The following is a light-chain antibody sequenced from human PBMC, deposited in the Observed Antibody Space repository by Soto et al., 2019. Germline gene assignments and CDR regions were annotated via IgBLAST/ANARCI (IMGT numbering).Light chain of an antibody. CDR2: GAS. J-gene: IGKJ1*01. CDR1: QSVSSNY. Sequence: EIVLTQSPGTLSLSPGERATLSCTASQSVSSNYLAWYQQKPGQAPRLLIYGASSRATGIPDRFSGSGSGTDFNLTISRLEPEDFAVYYCQQYGGSPRTFGQGTKVEIK. CDR3: QQYGGSPRT. V-gene: IGKV3-20*01.